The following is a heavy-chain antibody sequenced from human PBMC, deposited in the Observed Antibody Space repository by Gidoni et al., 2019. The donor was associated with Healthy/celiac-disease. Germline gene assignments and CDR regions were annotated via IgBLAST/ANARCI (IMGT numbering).Heavy chain of an antibody. CDR3: ASLEGGHST. D-gene: IGHD2-21*02. J-gene: IGHJ4*02. CDR2: IWYDGSNK. V-gene: IGHV3-33*01. CDR1: GFTFSSYG. Sequence: QVQLVESGGGVVQPGRSLRLSCAASGFTFSSYGMHWVRQAPGKGLEGVAVIWYDGSNKYYADSVKGRFTISRDNSKNTLYLQMNSLRAEDTAVYYCASLEGGHSTWGQGTLVTVSS.